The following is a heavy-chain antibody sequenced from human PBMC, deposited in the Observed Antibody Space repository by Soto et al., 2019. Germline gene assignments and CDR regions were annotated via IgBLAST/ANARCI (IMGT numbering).Heavy chain of an antibody. Sequence: GGSLRLSCAPSGFTFSSFCMSWFRQAPGKGLEWVANIKQDGSEKYYVDSVKGRFTISRDYAKHSLYLQMNSLRAEDTAVYYCARGQGVYDSSGYDYHFDYWGQGT. CDR2: IKQDGSEK. CDR1: GFTFSSFC. V-gene: IGHV3-7*01. D-gene: IGHD3-22*01. J-gene: IGHJ4*02. CDR3: ARGQGVYDSSGYDYHFDY.